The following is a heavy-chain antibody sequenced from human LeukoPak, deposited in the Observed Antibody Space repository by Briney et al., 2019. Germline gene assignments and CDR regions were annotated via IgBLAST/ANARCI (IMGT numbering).Heavy chain of an antibody. CDR2: IIGSADST. V-gene: IGHV3-23*01. CDR3: AKFLIPAAGRPGNYYFDY. D-gene: IGHD6-13*01. Sequence: SGGSLRLSCAASGFTVSSNYMSWVRQAPGKGLEWVSGIIGSADSTYYADSVKGRFTIPRDNSKNTLYLQMNSLRAEDTAVYYCAKFLIPAAGRPGNYYFDYWGQGTLVTVSS. J-gene: IGHJ4*02. CDR1: GFTVSSNY.